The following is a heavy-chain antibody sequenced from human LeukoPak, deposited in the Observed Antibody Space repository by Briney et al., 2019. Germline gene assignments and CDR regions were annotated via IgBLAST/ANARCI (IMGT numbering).Heavy chain of an antibody. D-gene: IGHD5-18*01. CDR1: GFSFKDTG. Sequence: GRSLRLSCAASGFSFKDTGMHWVRQAPGKGPEWLTIIWYDGSTKYYAVSVKGRFTVSRDNSKNTLYLQMNSLRAEDTAVYYCAKDGYSYGYFDYWGQGTLVTVSS. CDR3: AKDGYSYGYFDY. CDR2: IWYDGSTK. J-gene: IGHJ4*02. V-gene: IGHV3-33*06.